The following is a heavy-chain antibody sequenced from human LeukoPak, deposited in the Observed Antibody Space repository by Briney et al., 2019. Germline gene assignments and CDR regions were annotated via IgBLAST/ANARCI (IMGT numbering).Heavy chain of an antibody. V-gene: IGHV4-34*01. D-gene: IGHD3-10*01. Sequence: PSETLSLTCAVYGGSFSGYYWSWIRQPPGKGLEWIGEINHSGSTNYNPSLKNRVTISVDTSKNQFSLKLSSVTVADTAVYYCAREQGTKNFDYWGQGTLVTVSS. J-gene: IGHJ4*02. CDR3: AREQGTKNFDY. CDR1: GGSFSGYY. CDR2: INHSGST.